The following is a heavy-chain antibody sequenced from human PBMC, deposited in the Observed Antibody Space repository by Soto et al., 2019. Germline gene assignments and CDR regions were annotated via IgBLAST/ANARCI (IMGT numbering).Heavy chain of an antibody. J-gene: IGHJ6*02. Sequence: ASVKVSCKASGYTFTSYGISWVRQAPGQGLEWMGWISAYNGNTNYAQKLQGRVTMTTDTSTSTAYMELRSLRSDDTAVYYCASGVGTKTGYYYGMDVWGQGTTVTVSS. D-gene: IGHD1-1*01. CDR2: ISAYNGNT. CDR1: GYTFTSYG. V-gene: IGHV1-18*01. CDR3: ASGVGTKTGYYYGMDV.